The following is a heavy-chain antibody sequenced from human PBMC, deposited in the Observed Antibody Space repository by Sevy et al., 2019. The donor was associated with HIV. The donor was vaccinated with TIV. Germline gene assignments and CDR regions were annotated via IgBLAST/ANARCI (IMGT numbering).Heavy chain of an antibody. V-gene: IGHV1-69*13. CDR1: GGTFSSYA. CDR3: ARGGGVGATTTPDS. Sequence: ASMKVSCKASGGTFSSYAISWVRQAPGQGLEWMGVIIPIFGTANYAQKFQGRVTITADESTSTAHMELTSLKSDDTAVYYCARGGGVGATTTPDSWGQGTLVTVSS. CDR2: IIPIFGTA. J-gene: IGHJ4*02. D-gene: IGHD1-26*01.